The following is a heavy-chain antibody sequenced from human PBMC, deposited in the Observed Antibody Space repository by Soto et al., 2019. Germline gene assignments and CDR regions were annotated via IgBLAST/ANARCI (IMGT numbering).Heavy chain of an antibody. CDR1: GGSFSGYY. Sequence: SETLSLTCAVHGGSFSGYYWTWIRQPPWKGLEWIGEINHSGSTNYNPSLKSRVTISVDTSKNQFSLKLSSVTAADTAVYYCASLVAVAANVWTHFDYWGQGALVTVSS. J-gene: IGHJ4*02. CDR2: INHSGST. V-gene: IGHV4-34*01. D-gene: IGHD6-19*01. CDR3: ASLVAVAANVWTHFDY.